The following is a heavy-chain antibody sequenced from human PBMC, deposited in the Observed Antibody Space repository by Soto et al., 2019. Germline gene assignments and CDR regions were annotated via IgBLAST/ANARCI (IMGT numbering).Heavy chain of an antibody. Sequence: MDWVGPLHGQGLEWIGWIVVGNGNTNDAQKLQGRVSITRDMSTRTTYMDLYNLRSEDTAVYFCSTAPPDMALGWPHWGQGTSVT. CDR2: IVVGNGNT. J-gene: IGHJ6*02. D-gene: IGHD2-15*01. CDR3: STAPPDMALGWPH. V-gene: IGHV1-58*02.